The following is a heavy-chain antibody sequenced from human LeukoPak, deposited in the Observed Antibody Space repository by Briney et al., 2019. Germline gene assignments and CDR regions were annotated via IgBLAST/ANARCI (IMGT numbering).Heavy chain of an antibody. Sequence: GGSLRLSCAASGFTVSSNYTNWVRQAPGKGLEWVSVIDSGDRTYYADSVKGRFTISRDNSKNTLYLQMNSLRAEDTAVYYCARAPTIAKALDFDYWGQGTLVTVSS. V-gene: IGHV3-66*01. D-gene: IGHD4/OR15-4a*01. J-gene: IGHJ4*02. CDR3: ARAPTIAKALDFDY. CDR1: GFTVSSNY. CDR2: IDSGDRT.